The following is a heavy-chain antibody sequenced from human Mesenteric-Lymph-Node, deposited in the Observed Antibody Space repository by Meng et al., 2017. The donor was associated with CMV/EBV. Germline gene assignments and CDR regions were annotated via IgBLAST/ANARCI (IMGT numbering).Heavy chain of an antibody. CDR3: AKKTGITRAFDI. Sequence: GGSLRLSCAASGFTFSTYAMSWVRQAPGKGLEWVSGISGSGGSTYNADSVKGRFTISRDNSKNTLYLQMNSLRAEDAAVYYCAKKTGITRAFDIWGQGTMVTVSS. D-gene: IGHD3-10*01. J-gene: IGHJ3*02. CDR1: GFTFSTYA. V-gene: IGHV3-23*01. CDR2: ISGSGGST.